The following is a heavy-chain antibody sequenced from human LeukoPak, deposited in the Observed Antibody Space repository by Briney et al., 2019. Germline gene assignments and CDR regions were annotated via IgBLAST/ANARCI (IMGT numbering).Heavy chain of an antibody. J-gene: IGHJ3*02. CDR3: AKMTSSSSTRGAFDI. CDR2: VSGSGGGT. Sequence: GGSLRLFCTASGFTFSSYAMGWVRQAPGKGLEWVSGVSGSGGGTNYADSVKGRFTITRDNSKNTLYLQMNSLRAEDTAMYYCAKMTSSSSTRGAFDIWGQGTVVTVSS. V-gene: IGHV3-23*01. D-gene: IGHD6-6*01. CDR1: GFTFSSYA.